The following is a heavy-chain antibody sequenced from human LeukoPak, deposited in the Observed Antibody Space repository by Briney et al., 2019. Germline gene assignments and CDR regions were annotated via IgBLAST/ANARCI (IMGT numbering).Heavy chain of an antibody. CDR3: ARLRSSGWYFGWFDP. V-gene: IGHV4-59*01. CDR1: GGSISSYY. CDR2: IYYSGSN. D-gene: IGHD6-19*01. Sequence: SETLSLTCTVSGGSISSYYWSWIRQPPGKGLERSGYIYYSGSNHYNPSLKGRCTISVSPSKNQFSLKLSSVTTAGTAVYYCARLRSSGWYFGWFDPWGQGTLVTVSS. J-gene: IGHJ5*02.